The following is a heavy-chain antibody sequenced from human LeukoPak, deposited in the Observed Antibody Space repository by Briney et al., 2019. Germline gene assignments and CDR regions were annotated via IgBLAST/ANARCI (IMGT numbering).Heavy chain of an antibody. CDR2: IRYDGSNK. CDR3: AKDGDYDFWSGYYFSDY. D-gene: IGHD3-3*01. Sequence: GGSLRLSCAASGFTFSSYGMHWVRQAPGKGLEWVAFIRYDGSNKYYADSVKGRFTISRDNSKNTLYLQMNSLRAEDTAVYYCAKDGDYDFWSGYYFSDYWGQGTLVTVSS. J-gene: IGHJ4*02. V-gene: IGHV3-30*02. CDR1: GFTFSSYG.